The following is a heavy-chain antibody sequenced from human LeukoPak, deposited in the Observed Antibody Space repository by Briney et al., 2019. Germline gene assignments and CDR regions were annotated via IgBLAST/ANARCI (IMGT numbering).Heavy chain of an antibody. CDR1: GYTFTSYG. CDR2: ISAYNGNT. J-gene: IGHJ5*02. Sequence: GASVKVSCKASGYTFTSYGISWVRQAPGQGLEWMGWISAYNGNTNYAQKLQGRVTMTADTSTSTAYMELRSLRSDDTAVYYCARDREGYSSTRSFDPWGQGTLVTVSS. V-gene: IGHV1-18*01. CDR3: ARDREGYSSTRSFDP. D-gene: IGHD6-13*01.